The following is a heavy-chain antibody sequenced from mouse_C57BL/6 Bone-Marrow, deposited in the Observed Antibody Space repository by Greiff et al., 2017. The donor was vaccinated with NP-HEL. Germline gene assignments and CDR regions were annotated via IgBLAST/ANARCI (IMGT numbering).Heavy chain of an antibody. V-gene: IGHV1-50*01. D-gene: IGHD2-3*01. CDR3: AREADDGYLLFAY. CDR2: IDPSDSYT. J-gene: IGHJ3*01. CDR1: GYTFTSYW. Sequence: QVQLQQPGAELVKPGASVKLSCKASGYTFTSYWMQWVKQRPGQGLEWIGEIDPSDSYTNYKQKFKGKATLTVDTSSSTAYMHLSSLTSEDSAVYYCAREADDGYLLFAYGGQGTLVTVSA.